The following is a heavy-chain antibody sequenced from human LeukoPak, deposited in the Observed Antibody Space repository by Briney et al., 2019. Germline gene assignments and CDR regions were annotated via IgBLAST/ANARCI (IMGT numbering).Heavy chain of an antibody. J-gene: IGHJ4*02. CDR2: IYYSGST. CDR1: GGSISSYY. V-gene: IGHV4-59*08. CDR3: ARRDHEGLFDY. D-gene: IGHD1-14*01. Sequence: SETLSLTCTVSGGSISSYYWSWIRQPPGKGLEWIGYIYYSGSTNYNPSLKGRVTISVDTSKNQFSLKLSSVTAADTAMYYCARRDHEGLFDYWGQGTLVTVSS.